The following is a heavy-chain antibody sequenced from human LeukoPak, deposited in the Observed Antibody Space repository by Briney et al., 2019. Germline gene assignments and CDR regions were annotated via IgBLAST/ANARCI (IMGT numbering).Heavy chain of an antibody. D-gene: IGHD6-19*01. CDR3: ARGDSSGWSKLDY. J-gene: IGHJ4*02. V-gene: IGHV4-39*07. Sequence: SETLSLTCTVSGGSISSSSYYWGWIRQPPGTGLEWIGSIYYSGSTYYNPSLKSRVTISVDTSKNQFSLKLSSVTAADTAVYYCARGDSSGWSKLDYWGQGTLVTVSS. CDR2: IYYSGST. CDR1: GGSISSSSYY.